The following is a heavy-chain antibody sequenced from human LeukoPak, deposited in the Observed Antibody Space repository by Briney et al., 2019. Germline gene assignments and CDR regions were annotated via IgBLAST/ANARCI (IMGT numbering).Heavy chain of an antibody. CDR2: ISGSGGST. D-gene: IGHD6-19*01. J-gene: IGHJ4*02. Sequence: GGSLRLSCAASGFTFSSYAMSWVRQAPGKGLEWVSAISGSGGSTYYADSVKGRFTISRDNSKNTLYLQMNSLRAEDTAVYYCANLYSSGWYMFDYWGQGTPVTVSS. CDR3: ANLYSSGWYMFDY. CDR1: GFTFSSYA. V-gene: IGHV3-23*01.